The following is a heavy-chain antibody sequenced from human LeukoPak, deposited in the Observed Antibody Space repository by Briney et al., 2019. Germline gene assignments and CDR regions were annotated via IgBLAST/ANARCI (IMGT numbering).Heavy chain of an antibody. J-gene: IGHJ4*02. D-gene: IGHD3-10*01. V-gene: IGHV3-66*01. CDR3: ARVYGFEVSGYFDY. Sequence: GGSLRLSCAASGFTVSSNYMSWVRQAPGKGLEWVSVIYSGGSTYYADSVKGRFTISRDNSKNPLYLQMNSLRAEDTAVYYCARVYGFEVSGYFDYWGRGTLVTVSS. CDR2: IYSGGST. CDR1: GFTVSSNY.